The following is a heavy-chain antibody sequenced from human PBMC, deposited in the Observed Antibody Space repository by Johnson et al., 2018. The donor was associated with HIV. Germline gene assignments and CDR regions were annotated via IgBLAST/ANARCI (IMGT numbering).Heavy chain of an antibody. V-gene: IGHV3-20*04. Sequence: EKLVESGGGVVRPGGSLRLSCAASGFTFDEYDMSWVRQAPGQGLEWVSGINWNGATHGSADSVKGRVTISRDNAKNFLYLQMNSLKTEDTAVYYCAREGEVAVAGRGDAFDIWGQGTMVTVSS. CDR1: GFTFDEYD. J-gene: IGHJ3*02. CDR3: AREGEVAVAGRGDAFDI. D-gene: IGHD6-19*01. CDR2: INWNGATH.